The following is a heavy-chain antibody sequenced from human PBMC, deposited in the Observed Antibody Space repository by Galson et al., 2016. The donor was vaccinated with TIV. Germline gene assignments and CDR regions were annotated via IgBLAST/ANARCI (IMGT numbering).Heavy chain of an antibody. CDR1: GFTFSSYA. J-gene: IGHJ6*02. CDR2: ISGGGGSS. CDR3: VKVPSSGFTYYYAMDV. Sequence: SLRLSCAASGFTFSSYALTWVRQAPGKGLEWVSAISGGGGSSYYGDSVEGRFTISRDNSKNTLYMQMNSLRAEDTAVYYCVKVPSSGFTYYYAMDVWGQGTTVTVSS. V-gene: IGHV3-23*01. D-gene: IGHD6-19*01.